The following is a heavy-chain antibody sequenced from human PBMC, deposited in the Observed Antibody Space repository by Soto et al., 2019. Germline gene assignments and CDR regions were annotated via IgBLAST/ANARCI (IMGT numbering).Heavy chain of an antibody. CDR3: ARLITMVRGVIITGGFDY. J-gene: IGHJ4*02. CDR2: ISYSGST. V-gene: IGHV4-39*01. Sequence: SETLSLTCTVSGDSIRRSSSYWGWVRQPPGKGLEWIGTISYSGSTYYNPSLESRVTISVDTSKNQFSLKLSSVTAADTAVYYCARLITMVRGVIITGGFDYWGQGTLVTVSS. CDR1: GDSIRRSSSY. D-gene: IGHD3-10*01.